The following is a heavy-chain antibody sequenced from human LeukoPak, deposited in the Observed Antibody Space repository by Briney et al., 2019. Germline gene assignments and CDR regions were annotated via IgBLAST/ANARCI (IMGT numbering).Heavy chain of an antibody. CDR3: ARGSSGAWRELVDLDY. CDR2: INPNSGGT. Sequence: ASVKVSCKASGYTFTGYYMHWVRQAPGQGLEWMGWINPNSGGTNYAQKFQGRVTMTRDTSISTAYMELGRLRSDDTAVYYCARGSSGAWRELVDLDYWGQGTLVTVSS. CDR1: GYTFTGYY. J-gene: IGHJ4*02. V-gene: IGHV1-2*02. D-gene: IGHD1-26*01.